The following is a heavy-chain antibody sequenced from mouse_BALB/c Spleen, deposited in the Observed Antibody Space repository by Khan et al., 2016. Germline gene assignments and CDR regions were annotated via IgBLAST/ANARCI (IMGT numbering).Heavy chain of an antibody. CDR3: ATTVVAPRFAY. J-gene: IGHJ3*01. V-gene: IGHV3-2*02. CDR2: ISYSGST. CDR1: GYSITSDYA. D-gene: IGHD1-1*01. Sequence: EVQLQESGPGLVKPSQSLSLTCTVTGYSITSDYAWNWIRQFPGNKLEWMGYISYSGSTSYNPSLKSRITFTLDTSKNQFFLQLNSVTTEDTATYYCATTVVAPRFAYWGQGTLVTVSA.